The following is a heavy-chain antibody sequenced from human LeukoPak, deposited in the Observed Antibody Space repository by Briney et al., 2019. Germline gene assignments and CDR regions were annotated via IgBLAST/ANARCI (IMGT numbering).Heavy chain of an antibody. CDR3: ARGGATVTWGFFDY. CDR1: GFTFNSYA. D-gene: IGHD4-17*01. V-gene: IGHV3-30*04. Sequence: GESLKISCAASGFTFNSYAMHWVRQAPGKGLEWVAAISDEGSNKYYADSMKGRFTISRDSSKNTVYLEMNSLRVDDTAAYYCARGGATVTWGFFDYWGQGTLVTVSS. CDR2: ISDEGSNK. J-gene: IGHJ4*02.